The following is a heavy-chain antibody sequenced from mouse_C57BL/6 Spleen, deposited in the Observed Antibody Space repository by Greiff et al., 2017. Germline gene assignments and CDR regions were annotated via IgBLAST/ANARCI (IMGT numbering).Heavy chain of an antibody. CDR1: GYTFTSYG. D-gene: IGHD2-4*01. CDR3: ASRDDYEGLAWFAY. Sequence: QVQLKESGAELARPGASVKLSCKASGYTFTSYGISWVKQRTGQGLEWIGEIYPRSGNTYYNEKFKGKATLTADKSSSTAYMELRSLTSEDSAVYFCASRDDYEGLAWFAYWGQGTLVTVSA. V-gene: IGHV1-81*01. CDR2: IYPRSGNT. J-gene: IGHJ3*01.